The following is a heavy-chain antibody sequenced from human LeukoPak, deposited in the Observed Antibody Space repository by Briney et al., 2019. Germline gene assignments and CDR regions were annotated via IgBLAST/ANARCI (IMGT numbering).Heavy chain of an antibody. Sequence: GSLRLSCAASGFTFASSWMSWVRQAPGKGLEWVSSITTSSIYIYYADSVKGRFTISRDNAKKSLYLQMNSLRAEDTAVYYCVKTTVPPPHYMDVWGKGTTVTVSS. V-gene: IGHV3-21*01. CDR2: ITTSSIYI. D-gene: IGHD4-11*01. CDR1: GFTFASSW. CDR3: VKTTVPPPHYMDV. J-gene: IGHJ6*03.